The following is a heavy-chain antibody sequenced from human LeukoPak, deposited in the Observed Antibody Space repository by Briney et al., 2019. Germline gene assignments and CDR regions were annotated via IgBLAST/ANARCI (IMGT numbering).Heavy chain of an antibody. CDR2: ISSSSSDT. CDR1: GFTFSDYY. V-gene: IGHV3-11*05. Sequence: PGWSLRLSCAASGFTFSDYYLSWIRPAAARGRAWGSYISSSSSDTRYADSVKGGVTISRDNGKKSLYLQMNSLRAEDTAVYYCARGGSGWYGGDCWGKGTLVTVSS. D-gene: IGHD6-19*01. J-gene: IGHJ4*02. CDR3: ARGGSGWYGGDC.